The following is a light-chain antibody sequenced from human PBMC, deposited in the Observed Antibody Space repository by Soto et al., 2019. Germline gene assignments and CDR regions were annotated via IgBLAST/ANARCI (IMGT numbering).Light chain of an antibody. CDR3: QQYANWPIT. Sequence: EMVLTRSRGTPSRCPGKIYDLCCXASQSVNINLAWYQQKPGQAPRLLIFGASSRANGIPARFSGSGSGTESTHTISSLQSEDFAVYYCQQYANWPITFGQGTRLEN. CDR2: GAS. J-gene: IGKJ5*01. CDR1: QSVNIN. V-gene: IGKV3-15*01.